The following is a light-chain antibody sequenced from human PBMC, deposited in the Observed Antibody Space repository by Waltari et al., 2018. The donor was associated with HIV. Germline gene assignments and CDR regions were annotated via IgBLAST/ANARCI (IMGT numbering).Light chain of an antibody. J-gene: IGLJ2*01. Sequence: FILTQPHSVSGSPGKTVKISCARTSGSIASNYVQWYQQRPGKIPKILIYEDDQRSSGGPDRFAGSIDTSSNSASLPISGLRTEDEADYYCQSYDSTTRNVVFGGGTKLTVL. CDR1: SGSIASNY. CDR2: EDD. CDR3: QSYDSTTRNVV. V-gene: IGLV6-57*01.